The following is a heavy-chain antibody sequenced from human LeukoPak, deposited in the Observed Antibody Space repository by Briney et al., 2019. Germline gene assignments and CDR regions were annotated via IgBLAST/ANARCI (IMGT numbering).Heavy chain of an antibody. CDR1: GFTFDDYA. V-gene: IGHV3-23*01. CDR2: ITGSGDST. CDR3: AKDYATVGDYDY. Sequence: GGSLRLSCAASGFTFDDYAMHWVRQAPGKGLEWVSAITGSGDSTYYADSVKGRFTISRDNSKNTLYLQMNSLRAEDTAVYYCAKDYATVGDYDYWGQGTLVTVSS. D-gene: IGHD4-23*01. J-gene: IGHJ4*02.